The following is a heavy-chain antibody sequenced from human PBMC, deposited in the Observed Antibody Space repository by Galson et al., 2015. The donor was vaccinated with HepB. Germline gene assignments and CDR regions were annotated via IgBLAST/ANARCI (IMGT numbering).Heavy chain of an antibody. Sequence: SVKVSCKASGYTFTSYGISWVRQAPGQGLEWMGWISAYNGNTNYAQKLQGRVTMTTDTSTSTAYVELRSLRSDDTAVYYCARETTVTTIGAFDIWGQGTMVTVSS. CDR3: ARETTVTTIGAFDI. D-gene: IGHD4-11*01. J-gene: IGHJ3*02. CDR2: ISAYNGNT. V-gene: IGHV1-18*01. CDR1: GYTFTSYG.